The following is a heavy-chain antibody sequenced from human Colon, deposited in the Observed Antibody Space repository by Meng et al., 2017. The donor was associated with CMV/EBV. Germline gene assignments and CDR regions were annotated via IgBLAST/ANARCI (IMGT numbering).Heavy chain of an antibody. D-gene: IGHD6-19*01. CDR3: ASGVTAVGQRHYFDH. V-gene: IGHV3-23*01. Sequence: GESLKISCEVSGFNFRSSDMSWVRQAPGKGLEWVSSISGAGTATFYADSVKGRFTISRDTPKNTLFLQLNSLRAEDTAVYYCASGVTAVGQRHYFDHWGQGTQVTVSS. CDR1: GFNFRSSD. J-gene: IGHJ4*02. CDR2: ISGAGTAT.